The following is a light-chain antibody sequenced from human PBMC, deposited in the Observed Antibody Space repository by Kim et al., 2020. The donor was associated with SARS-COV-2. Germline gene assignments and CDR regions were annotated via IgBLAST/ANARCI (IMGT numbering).Light chain of an antibody. CDR1: QSVSSW. J-gene: IGKJ2*01. CDR2: KAS. V-gene: IGKV1-5*03. CDR3: QQYDSHPYN. Sequence: DIQMTQSPSTLSASVGDRVTITCRASQSVSSWLAWYQQKPGKAPKLLIYKASTLEGGVPSRFSGRGSGTEFTLTINTLQPDDFATYSCQQYDSHPYNFGQGTKLEI.